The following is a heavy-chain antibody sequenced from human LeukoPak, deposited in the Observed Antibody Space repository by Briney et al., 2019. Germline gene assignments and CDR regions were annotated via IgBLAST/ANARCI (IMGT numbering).Heavy chain of an antibody. Sequence: PSETLSLTCAVSGGSISSSNWWSWVRQPPGKGLEWIGSIYYSGSPYYNPSLTGRVTISIDTSKKQFSLKLSSVTAADTAVYYCARGDGYGSSWHPYFDYWGQGTLVTVSS. CDR1: GGSISSSNW. J-gene: IGHJ4*02. CDR2: IYYSGSP. CDR3: ARGDGYGSSWHPYFDY. D-gene: IGHD6-13*01. V-gene: IGHV4-4*02.